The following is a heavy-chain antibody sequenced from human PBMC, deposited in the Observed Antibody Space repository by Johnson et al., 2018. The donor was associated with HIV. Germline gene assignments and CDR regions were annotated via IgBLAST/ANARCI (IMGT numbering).Heavy chain of an antibody. D-gene: IGHD1-14*01. Sequence: VQLVESGGGVVQPGRSLRLSCAASGFTFSSYAMHWVRQAPGKGLDWVAVISYDGSNKYYADSVKGRFTISRDNSKNTLYLQMNSLRAEDTAVYYCARGSLPERSSGPKIWGQGTMVTVSS. CDR2: ISYDGSNK. V-gene: IGHV3-30-3*01. J-gene: IGHJ3*02. CDR3: ARGSLPERSSGPKI. CDR1: GFTFSSYA.